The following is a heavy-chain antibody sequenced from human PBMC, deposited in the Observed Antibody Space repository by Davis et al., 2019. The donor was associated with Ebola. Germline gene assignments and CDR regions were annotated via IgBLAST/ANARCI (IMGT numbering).Heavy chain of an antibody. V-gene: IGHV3-23*01. CDR1: GYTFSRHA. J-gene: IGHJ6*02. Sequence: GESLKISCAASGYTFSRHAMSWVRQAPGKGLEWVSTISGSGFISYYADSVKGRFTISRDNSENTLHLQMNSLRAEDTAVYYCARDKRSSWYGGMDVWGQGTTVTVSS. CDR3: ARDKRSSWYGGMDV. D-gene: IGHD6-19*01. CDR2: ISGSGFIS.